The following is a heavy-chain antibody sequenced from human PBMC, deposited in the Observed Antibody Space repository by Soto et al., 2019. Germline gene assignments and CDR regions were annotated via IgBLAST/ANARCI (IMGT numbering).Heavy chain of an antibody. CDR2: INAGNGNT. V-gene: IGHV1-3*05. Sequence: QVQLVQSGAEEKKPGASVKVSCKASGYTFTSYAMHWVRQAPGQRLEWMGWINAGNGNTKYSQKFQGRVTITRDTSASTAYMELSGLRSGDTAVYYCARRIVVVTALDYWGQGTLVTVSS. CDR1: GYTFTSYA. D-gene: IGHD2-21*02. J-gene: IGHJ4*02. CDR3: ARRIVVVTALDY.